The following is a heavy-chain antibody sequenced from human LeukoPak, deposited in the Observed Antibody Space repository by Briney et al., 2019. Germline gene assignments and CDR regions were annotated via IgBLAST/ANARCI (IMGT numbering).Heavy chain of an antibody. D-gene: IGHD6-13*01. Sequence: GESLKISCKAFGYSFTNYWIDWVRQMPGKGLEWMGNIYPGNSQTTYRPSFEGQVTISADKSISTAYLQWSSLKASDTAMYYCARRLAQAGPDAFDIWGQGTMVTVSS. CDR1: GYSFTNYW. CDR2: IYPGNSQT. J-gene: IGHJ3*02. CDR3: ARRLAQAGPDAFDI. V-gene: IGHV5-51*01.